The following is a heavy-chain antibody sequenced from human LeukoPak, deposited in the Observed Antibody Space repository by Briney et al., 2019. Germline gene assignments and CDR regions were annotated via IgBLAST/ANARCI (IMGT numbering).Heavy chain of an antibody. J-gene: IGHJ5*02. CDR3: AKALNVLVPSTSRWFDP. Sequence: GRSLRLSCAASGFTFSNYAMTWVRQVPGKAPEWVSSISDGGAATYYADSVKGRFTISRDNSKNTLSLQMNSLRAEDTAVYYCAKALNVLVPSTSRWFDPWGQGTLVTVSS. CDR2: ISDGGAAT. CDR1: GFTFSNYA. V-gene: IGHV3-23*01. D-gene: IGHD2-8*02.